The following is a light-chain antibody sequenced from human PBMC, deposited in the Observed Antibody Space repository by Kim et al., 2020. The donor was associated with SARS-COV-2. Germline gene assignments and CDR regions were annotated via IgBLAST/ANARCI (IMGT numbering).Light chain of an antibody. Sequence: LSPGERATLSRRARQSISSSLVWFQQKPGQAPRVLIYDASNSATGIPARFSGSGSGTDFTLTISSLEPEDSAVYYCQRRVNWPWTFGQGTKVDIK. CDR2: DAS. CDR3: QRRVNWPWT. J-gene: IGKJ1*01. CDR1: QSISSS. V-gene: IGKV3-11*01.